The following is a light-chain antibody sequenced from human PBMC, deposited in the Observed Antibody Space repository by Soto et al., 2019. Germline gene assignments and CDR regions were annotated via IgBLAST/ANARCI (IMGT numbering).Light chain of an antibody. CDR1: SSDVGRCNC. CDR2: DVS. J-gene: IGLJ1*01. Sequence: VLTQPASVSGAPGQSIAISFTGTSSDVGRCNCVSWYQQHPGKAPKLMIYDVSNRPSGVSNRFSGSKSGNTASLIISGLQAEDEAEYYCSSYTATSTLVFGTGTKVT. CDR3: SSYTATSTLV. V-gene: IGLV2-14*01.